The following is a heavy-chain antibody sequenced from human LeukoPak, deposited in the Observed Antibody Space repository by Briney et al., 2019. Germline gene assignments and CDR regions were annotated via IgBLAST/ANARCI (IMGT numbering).Heavy chain of an antibody. D-gene: IGHD1-14*01. J-gene: IGHJ4*02. V-gene: IGHV1-2*04. CDR3: AGDSATGAPLDY. Sequence: ASVKVSCKASGYTFTGYYMHWVRQAPGQGLEWMGWINPNSGGTNYAQKFQGWVTMTRDTSISTAYMELSRLRSEDTAVYYCAGDSATGAPLDYWGQGTLVTVSS. CDR1: GYTFTGYY. CDR2: INPNSGGT.